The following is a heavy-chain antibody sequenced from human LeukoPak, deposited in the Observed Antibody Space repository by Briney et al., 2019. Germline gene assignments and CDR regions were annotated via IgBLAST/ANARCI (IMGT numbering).Heavy chain of an antibody. V-gene: IGHV4-34*01. J-gene: IGHJ4*02. CDR1: GGSFSGYY. D-gene: IGHD5-12*01. CDR3: ARPYRGYEPPGDY. Sequence: SETLSLTCAVYGGSFSGYYWSWIRQPPGKGLEWIGEINHSGSTNYNPSLKSRVTISVDTSKNQFSLKLSSVTAADTAVYYCARPYRGYEPPGDYWGQGTLVTVSS. CDR2: INHSGST.